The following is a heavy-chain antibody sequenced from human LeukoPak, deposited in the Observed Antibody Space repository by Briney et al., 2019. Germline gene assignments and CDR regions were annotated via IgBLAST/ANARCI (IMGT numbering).Heavy chain of an antibody. CDR3: ARDFRTAAAGVSTYYYYYYGMDV. V-gene: IGHV1-18*01. CDR2: ISAYNGNT. J-gene: IGHJ6*02. CDR1: GYTFTSYG. D-gene: IGHD6-13*01. Sequence: GASVKVSCKASGYTFTSYGISWVRQAPGQGLEWMGWISAYNGNTNYAQKLQGRVTMTTDTSTSTAYMELRSLRSDDTAVYYCARDFRTAAAGVSTYYYYYYGMDVWGQGTTVTVSS.